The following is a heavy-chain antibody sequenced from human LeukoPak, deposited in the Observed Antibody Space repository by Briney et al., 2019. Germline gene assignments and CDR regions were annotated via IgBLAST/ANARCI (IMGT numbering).Heavy chain of an antibody. CDR2: IYHSGST. CDR3: ASQPRGEPIDI. CDR1: GGSISSSNW. Sequence: SETLSLTCAVSGGSISSSNWWSWVRQPPGKGLEWIGEIYHSGSTNYNPSLKSRVTISVDKSKNQFSLKLSSVTAADTAVYYCASQPRGEPIDIRGQGAMVTVSS. D-gene: IGHD2-2*01. V-gene: IGHV4-4*02. J-gene: IGHJ3*02.